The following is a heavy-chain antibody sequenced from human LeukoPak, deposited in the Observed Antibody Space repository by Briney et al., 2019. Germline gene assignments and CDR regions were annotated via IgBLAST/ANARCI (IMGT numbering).Heavy chain of an antibody. J-gene: IGHJ4*02. Sequence: PGGSLRLSCAASGFTFSSYSMNWVRQAPGKGLEWVSSISSSSTYIYYADSVKGRFTISRDNARNSLYLQMNSLRVEDTAVYYCARGLCGADCYDYWGQGTLVTVSS. CDR1: GFTFSSYS. V-gene: IGHV3-21*01. D-gene: IGHD2-21*01. CDR3: ARGLCGADCYDY. CDR2: ISSSSTYI.